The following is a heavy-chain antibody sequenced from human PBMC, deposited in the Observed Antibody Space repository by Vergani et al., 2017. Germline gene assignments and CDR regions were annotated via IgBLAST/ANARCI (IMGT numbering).Heavy chain of an antibody. CDR3: ARHTAGIAAAGGAEYFQH. Sequence: QVQLQESGPGLVKPSETLSLTCTVSGGSVSSGSYYWSWIRQPPGKGLEWIGSIYYSGSTYYNPSRKSRVTISVDTSKNQFSLKLSSVTAADTAVYYCARHTAGIAAAGGAEYFQHWGQGTLVTVSS. J-gene: IGHJ1*01. CDR1: GGSVSSGSYY. D-gene: IGHD6-13*01. CDR2: IYYSGST. V-gene: IGHV4-39*01.